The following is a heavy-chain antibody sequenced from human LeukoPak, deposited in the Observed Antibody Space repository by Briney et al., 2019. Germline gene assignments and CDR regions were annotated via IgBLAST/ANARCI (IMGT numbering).Heavy chain of an antibody. CDR2: INPSGGST. J-gene: IGHJ4*02. V-gene: IGHV1-46*01. D-gene: IGHD1-26*01. CDR1: GYTFTSYY. Sequence: ASVKVSCKASGYTFTSYYMHWVRQAPGQGLEWMGIINPSGGSTSYAQKFQGRVTITADKSTSTAYMELSSLRSEDTAVYYCARDRGATTSYYFDYWGQGTLVTVSS. CDR3: ARDRGATTSYYFDY.